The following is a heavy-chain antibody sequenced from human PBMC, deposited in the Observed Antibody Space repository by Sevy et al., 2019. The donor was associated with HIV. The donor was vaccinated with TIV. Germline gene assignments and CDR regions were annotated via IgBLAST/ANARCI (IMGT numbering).Heavy chain of an antibody. V-gene: IGHV3-21*01. CDR3: AREGRSLRYCSSTSCRHYGMDV. J-gene: IGHJ6*02. CDR1: GFTFSSYS. D-gene: IGHD2-2*01. CDR2: ISSSSSYI. Sequence: GGSLRLSCAASGFTFSSYSMNWVRQAPGKGLEWVSSISSSSSYIYYADSVKGRFTISRDNAKNSLYLQMNSLRAEDTTGYYCAREGRSLRYCSSTSCRHYGMDVWGQGTTVTVSS.